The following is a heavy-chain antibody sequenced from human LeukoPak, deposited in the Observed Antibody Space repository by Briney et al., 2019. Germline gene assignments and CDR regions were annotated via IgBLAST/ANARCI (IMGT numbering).Heavy chain of an antibody. D-gene: IGHD6-13*01. V-gene: IGHV1-2*02. CDR3: YRGPAAAGTGVIDY. J-gene: IGHJ4*02. CDR1: GYTFTDYS. Sequence: ASVKVSCKASGYTFTDYSMHWVRQAPGQGLEWMGWINPNSGGTNYAQKFQGRVTMTRDTSISTAYMELSRLRSDDTAVYYCYRGPAAAGTGVIDYWGQGTLVTVSS. CDR2: INPNSGGT.